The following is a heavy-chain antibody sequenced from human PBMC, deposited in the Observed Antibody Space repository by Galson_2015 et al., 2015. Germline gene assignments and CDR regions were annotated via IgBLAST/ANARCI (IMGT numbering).Heavy chain of an antibody. CDR3: ARRETSVVGAYDP. D-gene: IGHD3-16*01. CDR2: VHYSGRT. J-gene: IGHJ4*02. V-gene: IGHV4-39*01. Sequence: LSITCTVSGDSIGSSRYYWGWLRQPPGKGLEWIGSVHYSGRTYYKPSLKRRVTMSVEKSTNHFFLKKNSVTAADTAAYFCARRETSVVGAYDPWGQGALVTVSS. CDR1: GDSIGSSRYY.